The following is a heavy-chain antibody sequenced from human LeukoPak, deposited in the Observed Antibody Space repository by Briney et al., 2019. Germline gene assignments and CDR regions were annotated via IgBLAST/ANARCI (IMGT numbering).Heavy chain of an antibody. CDR1: GFTFSSYW. Sequence: GGSLRLSCAASGFTFSSYWMSWVRQAPGKGLEWVANIKQDGSEKYYVDSVKGRFTISRDNAKNSLYLQMNSLRAEDTAVYYCARDYYDTSGYYYSTCWGQGTLVTVSS. CDR3: ARDYYDTSGYYYSTC. J-gene: IGHJ4*02. D-gene: IGHD3-22*01. V-gene: IGHV3-7*01. CDR2: IKQDGSEK.